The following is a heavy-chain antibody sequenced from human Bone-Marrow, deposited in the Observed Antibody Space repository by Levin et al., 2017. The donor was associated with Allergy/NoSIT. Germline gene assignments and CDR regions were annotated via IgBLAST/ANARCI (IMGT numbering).Heavy chain of an antibody. Sequence: GESLKISCAAPGFTLSRYSINWVRQAPGKGLEWVLSMSHTGTDIFQADSVKGRFAISRDNAKNSLYLQMDNLRVEDSAVYYCVRADGNGWHSASWGQGSLVTVSS. D-gene: IGHD6-19*01. V-gene: IGHV3-21*01. CDR3: VRADGNGWHSAS. J-gene: IGHJ4*02. CDR2: MSHTGTDI. CDR1: GFTLSRYS.